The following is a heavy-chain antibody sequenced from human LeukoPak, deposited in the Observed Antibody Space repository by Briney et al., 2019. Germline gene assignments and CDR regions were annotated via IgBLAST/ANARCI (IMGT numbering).Heavy chain of an antibody. CDR2: ISGSGGST. D-gene: IGHD2-21*02. CDR3: ASLPTHIVVVTAIHFDY. V-gene: IGHV3-23*01. Sequence: GGSLRLSCAASGFTFSSYAMSWVRQAPGKGLEWVSAISGSGGSTYYADSVKGRFTISRDNSKNTLYLQMNSLRAEDTAVYYCASLPTHIVVVTAIHFDYWGQGTLVTVSS. CDR1: GFTFSSYA. J-gene: IGHJ4*02.